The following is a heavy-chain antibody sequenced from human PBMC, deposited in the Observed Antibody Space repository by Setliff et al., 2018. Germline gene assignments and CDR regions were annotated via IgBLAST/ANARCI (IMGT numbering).Heavy chain of an antibody. D-gene: IGHD2-15*01. V-gene: IGHV1-69*13. CDR2: IIPMFGPP. CDR3: ARSGLGGSPQYFFDS. CDR1: GYTFTSYD. J-gene: IGHJ4*02. Sequence: SVKVSCKASGYTFTSYDINWVRQATGQGLEWMGGIIPMFGPPTYAQQFQGRVTIAADELSGMVYMELSSLTSEDTAMYYCARSGLGGSPQYFFDSWGQGTLVTVSS.